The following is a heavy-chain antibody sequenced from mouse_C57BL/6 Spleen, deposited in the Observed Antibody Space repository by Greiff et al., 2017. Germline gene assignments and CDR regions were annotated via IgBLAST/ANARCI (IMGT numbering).Heavy chain of an antibody. CDR2: IDPEDGET. D-gene: IGHD1-1*01. V-gene: IGHV14-2*01. Sequence: VQLQQSGAELVKPGASVKLSCTASGFNIKDYYMNWVKQRTEQGLEWIGRIDPEDGETKYAPKFQGKATITADKSSNTAYLQLSSLTSEDAAVYYSARERDYYGSSSPYYYAMDYWGQGTSVTVSS. J-gene: IGHJ4*01. CDR1: GFNIKDYY. CDR3: ARERDYYGSSSPYYYAMDY.